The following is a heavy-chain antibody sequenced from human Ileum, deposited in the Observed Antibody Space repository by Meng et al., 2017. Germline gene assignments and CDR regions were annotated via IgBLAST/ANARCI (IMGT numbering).Heavy chain of an antibody. V-gene: IGHV1-46*01. J-gene: IGHJ4*02. CDR1: GYTFTNYL. CDR2: INPSGGST. CDR3: AKEQIHTAPDY. D-gene: IGHD5-18*01. Sequence: ASVKVSCKASGYTFTNYLVHWVRQAPGQGLEWMGVINPSGGSTTYAQKFQGGVIMARDASTSTVYMDLSSLRSEDTAVYYCAKEQIHTAPDYWGQGTLVTVSS.